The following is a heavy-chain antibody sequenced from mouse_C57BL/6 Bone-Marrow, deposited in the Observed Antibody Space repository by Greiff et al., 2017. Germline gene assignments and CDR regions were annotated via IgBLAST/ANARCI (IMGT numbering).Heavy chain of an antibody. CDR1: GYTFTSYW. Sequence: QVQLQQPGTELVKPGASVKLSCKASGYTFTSYWMHWVKQRPGQGLEWIGNINPSNGGTNYNEKFKSKATLTVDKSSSTAYMQLSSLTSEDSAVYYCARSGYDGSSSRWYFDVWGTGTTVTVSS. CDR2: INPSNGGT. D-gene: IGHD1-1*01. CDR3: ARSGYDGSSSRWYFDV. V-gene: IGHV1-53*01. J-gene: IGHJ1*03.